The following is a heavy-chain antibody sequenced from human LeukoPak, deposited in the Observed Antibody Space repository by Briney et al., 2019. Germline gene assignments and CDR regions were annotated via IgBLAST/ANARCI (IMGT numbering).Heavy chain of an antibody. CDR3: VNRGGYCSSTSCPEYFQH. Sequence: GGSLRLSCSASGFTFSSYAMHWVRQAPGKGLEYVSAISSSGGSTYYADSVKGRFTISRDNSKNTLYLQMSSLRPEDTAVYYCVNRGGYCSSTSCPEYFQHWGQGTLVTVSS. J-gene: IGHJ1*01. V-gene: IGHV3-64D*09. CDR2: ISSSGGST. D-gene: IGHD2-2*01. CDR1: GFTFSSYA.